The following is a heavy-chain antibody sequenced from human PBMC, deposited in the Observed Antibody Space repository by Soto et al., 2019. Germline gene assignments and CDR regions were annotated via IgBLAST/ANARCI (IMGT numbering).Heavy chain of an antibody. J-gene: IGHJ4*02. Sequence: PSVKVSCKASGFTFTSSAVQWVRQARGQRLEWIGWIVVGSGNTNYAQKFQERVTITRDMSTSTAYMELSSLRSEDTAVYYCAADIIGGDYYDSFDYWGQGTLVTVSS. D-gene: IGHD3-22*01. V-gene: IGHV1-58*01. CDR3: AADIIGGDYYDSFDY. CDR2: IVVGSGNT. CDR1: GFTFTSSA.